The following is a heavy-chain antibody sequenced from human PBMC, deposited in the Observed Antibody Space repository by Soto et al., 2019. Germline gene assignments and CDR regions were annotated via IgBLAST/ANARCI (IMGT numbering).Heavy chain of an antibody. CDR3: AGFHFDILTGPGGTSS. CDR2: VNPNSGGT. V-gene: IGHV1-2*02. CDR1: EHSFTNFY. Sequence: ASVKVSCKASEHSFTNFYIHWVRQAPGEGLECVGWVNPNSGGTNYAQKFRGGVTMTSDTSINTAYMGLSRLTSDDTAIYFCAGFHFDILTGPGGTSSWGQGTLVTVSS. J-gene: IGHJ4*02. D-gene: IGHD3-9*01.